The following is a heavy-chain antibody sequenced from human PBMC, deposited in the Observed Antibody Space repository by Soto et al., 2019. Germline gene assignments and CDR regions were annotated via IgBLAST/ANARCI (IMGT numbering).Heavy chain of an antibody. Sequence: SETLSLTCAVSGGSISSSHWWSWVRQPPGKGLEWIGEIYHTGSINYNPSLKSRVTISVDKSKNQFSLKLRSVTAADTAVYYCAGTTTSVCRGGTADYYGMDVWGQGTTVTVSS. CDR2: IYHTGSI. CDR3: AGTTTSVCRGGTADYYGMDV. CDR1: GGSISSSHW. J-gene: IGHJ6*02. D-gene: IGHD2-15*01. V-gene: IGHV4-4*02.